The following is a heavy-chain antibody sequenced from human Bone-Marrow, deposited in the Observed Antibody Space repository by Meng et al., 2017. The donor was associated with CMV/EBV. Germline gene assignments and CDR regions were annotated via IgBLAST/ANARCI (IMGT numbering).Heavy chain of an antibody. V-gene: IGHV1-24*01. D-gene: IGHD3-22*01. CDR3: ARGAGSSGYYYVWGGDYYYGMDV. CDR1: GYTLTELS. J-gene: IGHJ6*02. CDR2: FDPEDGET. Sequence: ASVKVSCKVSGYTLTELSMHWVRQAPGKGLEWMGGFDPEDGETIYAQKFQGRVTMTEDTSTDTAYMELSSLRSEDTAVYYCARGAGSSGYYYVWGGDYYYGMDVCGQGTTVTVSS.